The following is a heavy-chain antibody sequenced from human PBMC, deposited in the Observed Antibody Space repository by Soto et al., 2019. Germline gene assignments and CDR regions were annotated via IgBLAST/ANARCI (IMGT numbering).Heavy chain of an antibody. Sequence: EIELLESGGGLVQPGGSLRLSCAASGFTFTTYAMGWVRQAPGKGLEWVSSISGSGAGTFYADSVKGRFTISRDNAKKMVYLQMNGLRADDTAVYYCAKEALTVAGKSFDSWGQGTLVTVSS. V-gene: IGHV3-23*01. CDR1: GFTFTTYA. J-gene: IGHJ4*02. CDR3: AKEALTVAGKSFDS. CDR2: ISGSGAGT. D-gene: IGHD6-19*01.